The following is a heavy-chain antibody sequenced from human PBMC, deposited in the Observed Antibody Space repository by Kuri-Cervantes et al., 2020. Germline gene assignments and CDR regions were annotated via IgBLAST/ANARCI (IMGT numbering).Heavy chain of an antibody. CDR1: GFTFGDYA. J-gene: IGHJ4*02. CDR3: TRGADVDYVWGRRPFDY. CDR2: IRSKAYGGTT. D-gene: IGHD3-16*01. V-gene: IGHV3-49*03. Sequence: GASLKISCTASGFTFGDYAMSWFRHAPGKGLEWVGFIRSKAYGGTTEYAASVKGRFTISRDDSKSIDYQQMNSLKTEDTAVYYCTRGADVDYVWGRRPFDYWGQGTLVTVSS.